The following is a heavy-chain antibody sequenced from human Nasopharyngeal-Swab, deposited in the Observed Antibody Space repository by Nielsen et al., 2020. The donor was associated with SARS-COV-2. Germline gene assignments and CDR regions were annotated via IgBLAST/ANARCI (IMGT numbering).Heavy chain of an antibody. CDR2: IYHSGST. Sequence: SETLSLTCAVSGGSISSSNWWSWVRQPPGKGLEWIGEIYHSGSTNYNPSLKSRVTISVDESKHQFSLKLSSVTAADTAVYFCARDVVGATTTDAFDIWGQGTMVTVSS. CDR1: GGSISSSNW. J-gene: IGHJ3*02. V-gene: IGHV4-4*02. CDR3: ARDVVGATTTDAFDI. D-gene: IGHD1-26*01.